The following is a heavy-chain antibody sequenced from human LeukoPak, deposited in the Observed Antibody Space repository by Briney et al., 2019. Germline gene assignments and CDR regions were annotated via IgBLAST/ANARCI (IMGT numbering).Heavy chain of an antibody. CDR1: GFTFSSYA. CDR2: ISGSGGST. D-gene: IGHD3-22*01. V-gene: IGHV3-23*01. Sequence: GGSLRLSCAASGFTFSSYAMSWVRQAPGKGLEWVSAISGSGGSTYYADSVKGRFTISRDNSKNTLYLQMNSLRAEDTAVYYCAKGELYYYDSSGYCCDYWGQGTLVTVSS. CDR3: AKGELYYYDSSGYCCDY. J-gene: IGHJ4*02.